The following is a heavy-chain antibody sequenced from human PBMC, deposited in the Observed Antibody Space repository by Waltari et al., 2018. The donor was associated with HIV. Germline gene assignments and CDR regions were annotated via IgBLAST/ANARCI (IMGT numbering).Heavy chain of an antibody. CDR2: IKRKIDGGTA. D-gene: IGHD3-10*01. Sequence: EVRLVESGGGLIKRGGSHLLSCTAFGVDFSHAWMSWVRQAPGKGLEWLGRIKRKIDGGTADYTESVQGRFSISRDDSKNTVYLEMNSLKIEDTAVYYCTTDKSWSPDYWGQGTLVTVSS. V-gene: IGHV3-15*01. J-gene: IGHJ4*02. CDR3: TTDKSWSPDY. CDR1: GVDFSHAW.